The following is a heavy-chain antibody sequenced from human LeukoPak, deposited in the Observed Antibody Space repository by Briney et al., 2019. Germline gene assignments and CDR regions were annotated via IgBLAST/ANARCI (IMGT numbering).Heavy chain of an antibody. CDR1: GFTFDDYD. D-gene: IGHD3-10*01. Sequence: GGSLRLSCAASGFTFDDYDIHWVRQAPGKGLEWVSLISGDGGSTYYAESVKGRFTISRDNSKNSLYLQMNSLRTADTALYYCAKAWFGERSGGGFDYWGQGTLVTVSS. V-gene: IGHV3-43*02. CDR3: AKAWFGERSGGGFDY. CDR2: ISGDGGST. J-gene: IGHJ4*02.